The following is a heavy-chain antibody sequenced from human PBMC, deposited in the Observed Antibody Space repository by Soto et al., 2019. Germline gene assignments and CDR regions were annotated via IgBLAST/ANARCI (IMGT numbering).Heavy chain of an antibody. CDR3: AKGRAHARRPAAGTNSAFDI. CDR2: ISGSGGST. D-gene: IGHD6-13*01. J-gene: IGHJ3*02. CDR1: GFTFSSYS. V-gene: IGHV3-23*01. Sequence: GGSLRLSCAASGFTFSSYSVNWVRQAPGKGLEWVSAISGSGGSTYYTDSVKGRFTISRDNSKNTLYLQMNSLRAEDTAVYYCAKGRAHARRPAAGTNSAFDIWGQGTMVTVSS.